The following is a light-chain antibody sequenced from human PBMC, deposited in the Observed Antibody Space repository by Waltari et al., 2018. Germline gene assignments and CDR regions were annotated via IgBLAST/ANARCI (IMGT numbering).Light chain of an antibody. Sequence: EIVMTQSPATLSVSPGERATLSCRASQNISRHSPWYQRTAGQAPKLLIYGASSRATGIPARFSGSGSGTELTLTISSLQSEDFAVYYCHQYHDWPQTFGQGTKVELK. CDR2: GAS. CDR3: HQYHDWPQT. J-gene: IGKJ1*01. V-gene: IGKV3-15*01. CDR1: QNISRH.